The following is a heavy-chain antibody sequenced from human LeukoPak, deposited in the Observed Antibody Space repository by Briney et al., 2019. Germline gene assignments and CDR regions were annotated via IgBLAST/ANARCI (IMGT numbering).Heavy chain of an antibody. D-gene: IGHD6-19*01. Sequence: ASVKVSCKASGYTFTGYHMHWVRQAPGQGLEWMGRINPNSGDTNYAQNFQGRVTMTRDTSISTAYMELSRLRSDDTAVYYCARDLIAVAGTLSSWGQGTLVTVSS. CDR2: INPNSGDT. V-gene: IGHV1-2*06. J-gene: IGHJ5*02. CDR3: ARDLIAVAGTLSS. CDR1: GYTFTGYH.